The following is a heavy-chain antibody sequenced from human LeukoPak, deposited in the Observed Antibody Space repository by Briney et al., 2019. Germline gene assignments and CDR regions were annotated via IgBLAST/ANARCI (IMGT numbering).Heavy chain of an antibody. Sequence: GGSLRLSCAASGFTFSKYWMLWVRQAPGEGLESVSRINTDGTVTTYADSVKGRFTVSRDNADNTMFLQRNSVRDEDTAVYYCATKQWLAPPPDSWGQGTPVTVSS. D-gene: IGHD6-19*01. CDR3: ATKQWLAPPPDS. V-gene: IGHV3-74*01. CDR1: GFTFSKYW. J-gene: IGHJ4*02. CDR2: INTDGTVT.